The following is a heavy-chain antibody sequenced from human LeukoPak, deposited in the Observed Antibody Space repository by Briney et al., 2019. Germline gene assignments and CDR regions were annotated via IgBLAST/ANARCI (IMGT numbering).Heavy chain of an antibody. CDR2: IYSTGST. CDR1: GGSINRYY. D-gene: IGHD3-16*01. V-gene: IGHV4-4*07. J-gene: IGHJ3*02. Sequence: PSETLSLTCTVSGGSINRYYWSWIRQPAGKGLEWIGRIYSTGSTNYNPSLKSRVTMSVDTSKNHFSLKLNSVTAADMAVYYCARHLGAQSLIAFDIWGQGTMVTVSS. CDR3: ARHLGAQSLIAFDI.